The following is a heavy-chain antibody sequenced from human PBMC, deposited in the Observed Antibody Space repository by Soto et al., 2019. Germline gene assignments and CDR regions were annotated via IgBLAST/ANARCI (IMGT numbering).Heavy chain of an antibody. V-gene: IGHV1-8*01. CDR1: GYTFNSYD. CDR3: ARGNSEYIDKYYGMDV. CDR2: MNPNSGNT. J-gene: IGHJ6*02. Sequence: ASVKVSCKASGYTFNSYDIYWVRQATGQGLEWMGWMNPNSGNTGYAQKFQGRVTMTRDTSISTAYVELSSLRSEDTAVYYCARGNSEYIDKYYGMDVWGQGTTVTVSS. D-gene: IGHD5-18*01.